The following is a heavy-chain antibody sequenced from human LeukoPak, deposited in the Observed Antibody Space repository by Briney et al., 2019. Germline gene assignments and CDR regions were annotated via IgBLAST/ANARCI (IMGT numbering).Heavy chain of an antibody. CDR2: ILEDGRIQ. V-gene: IGHV3-30*04. Sequence: GGSLRLSCAASGFTFTNYMMHWVRQAPGKGLDWMAVILEDGRIQHYADSVQGRFTISRDNSKNTVYLRMNSLRDEDTAVYYCAREKQSGRTPFDYWGQGSLVTVSS. CDR1: GFTFTNYM. D-gene: IGHD2-15*01. CDR3: AREKQSGRTPFDY. J-gene: IGHJ4*02.